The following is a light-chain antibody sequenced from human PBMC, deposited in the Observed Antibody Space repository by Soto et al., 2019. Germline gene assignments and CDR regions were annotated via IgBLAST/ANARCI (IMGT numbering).Light chain of an antibody. V-gene: IGKV3-20*01. CDR3: QHYGSSVPIT. CDR1: QSVGSNY. J-gene: IGKJ3*01. CDR2: GAS. Sequence: EFVLTQSPGTLSLSPWERATLSCRASQSVGSNYLAWYQQKPGQAPRLLIYGASNRATGIPDRFSGSGSGTDFTLTITRLEPEDFAVYYCQHYGSSVPITFGPGTKVDIK.